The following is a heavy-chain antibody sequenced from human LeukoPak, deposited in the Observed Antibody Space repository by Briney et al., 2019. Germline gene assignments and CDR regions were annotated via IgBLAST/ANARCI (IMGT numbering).Heavy chain of an antibody. CDR3: ARSPQYGMDV. CDR2: MNPNSGNT. Sequence: EQRIEWMGWMNPNSGNTGYAQKFQGRVTMTRNTSISTAYMELSSLRSEDTAVYYCARSPQYGMDVWGQGTTVTVSS. V-gene: IGHV1-8*01. J-gene: IGHJ6*02.